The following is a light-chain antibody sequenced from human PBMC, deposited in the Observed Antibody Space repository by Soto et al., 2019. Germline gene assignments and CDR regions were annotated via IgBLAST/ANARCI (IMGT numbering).Light chain of an antibody. J-gene: IGKJ1*01. V-gene: IGKV4-1*01. CDR2: WAS. CDR1: QSVLYSSNTKNY. Sequence: DIVMTQSPDSLAVSLGERATINCKSSQSVLYSSNTKNYLAWYQQKPGQPPKLLIYWASTRESGVPDRFSGSGSGTDFTITISSPQAEDVAVYYCQQYYSSWTFGQGTKVEIK. CDR3: QQYYSSWT.